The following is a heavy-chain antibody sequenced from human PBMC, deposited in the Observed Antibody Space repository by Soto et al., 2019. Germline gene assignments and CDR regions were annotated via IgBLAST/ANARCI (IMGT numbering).Heavy chain of an antibody. CDR1: GGSISSSSYY. Sequence: SETLSLTCTVSGGSISSSSYYWGWIRQPPGKGLDWFGSIYYSVSTYYNPSLKSRVTISVDTSKNQFSLKLSSVTAADTAVYYCARHAPPSGYPFFDYWGQGTLVTVSS. D-gene: IGHD3-3*01. CDR3: ARHAPPSGYPFFDY. V-gene: IGHV4-39*01. CDR2: IYYSVST. J-gene: IGHJ4*02.